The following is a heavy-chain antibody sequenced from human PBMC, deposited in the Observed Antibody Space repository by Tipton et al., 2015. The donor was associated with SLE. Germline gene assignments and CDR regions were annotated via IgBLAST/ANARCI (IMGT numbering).Heavy chain of an antibody. CDR2: IKEDGSEK. J-gene: IGHJ4*02. Sequence: GSLRLSCAASGFTFSSYWMNWVRQAPGKGLEWVANIKEDGSEKYYVQSVKGRFTISRDNANNSLYLQMNSLRAEDTAVYYCARVTSPRSRGAGRFDYWGQGTLVTVSS. CDR3: ARVTSPRSRGAGRFDY. D-gene: IGHD6-19*01. V-gene: IGHV3-7*01. CDR1: GFTFSSYW.